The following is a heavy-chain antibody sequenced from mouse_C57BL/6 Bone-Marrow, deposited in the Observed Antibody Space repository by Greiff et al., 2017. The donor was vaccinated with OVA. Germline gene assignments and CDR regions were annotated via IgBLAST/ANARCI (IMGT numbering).Heavy chain of an antibody. J-gene: IGHJ2*01. CDR3: AREVSYYFDY. CDR2: IDPSDSYT. D-gene: IGHD2-14*01. V-gene: IGHV1-50*01. Sequence: VKLQQPGAELVKPGASVKLSCKASGYTFTSYWMQWVKQRPGQGLEWIGEIDPSDSYTNYNQKFKGKATLTVDTSSSTAYMQLSSLTSEDSAVYYCAREVSYYFDYWGQGTTLTVSS. CDR1: GYTFTSYW.